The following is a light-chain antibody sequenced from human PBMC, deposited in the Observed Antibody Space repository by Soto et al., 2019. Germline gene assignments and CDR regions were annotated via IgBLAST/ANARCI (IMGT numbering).Light chain of an antibody. J-gene: IGKJ2*01. CDR2: DAF. CDR1: QSVGST. V-gene: IGKV3-11*01. CDR3: QQRSTWSYT. Sequence: EIVLTQSPGTLSLSPGERATLSCRASQSVGSTLAWYQQKPGQAPRLLIYDAFSRATGIPARSSGGGSGPDFTLTISSLEAEDSAVYCCQQRSTWSYTFGQGTRLEIK.